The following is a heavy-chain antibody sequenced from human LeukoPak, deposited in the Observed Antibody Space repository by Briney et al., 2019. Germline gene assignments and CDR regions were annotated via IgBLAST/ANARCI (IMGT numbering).Heavy chain of an antibody. CDR1: GGTFSSYA. D-gene: IGHD1-26*01. Sequence: SVKVSCKTSGGTFSSYAISWVRQAPGQGLEWMGGIIPIFGTANYAQKFQGRVTITADESTSTAYMELSSLRSEDTAVYYCARCQMEWELLRSPFDYWGQGTLVTVSS. J-gene: IGHJ4*02. CDR2: IIPIFGTA. V-gene: IGHV1-69*13. CDR3: ARCQMEWELLRSPFDY.